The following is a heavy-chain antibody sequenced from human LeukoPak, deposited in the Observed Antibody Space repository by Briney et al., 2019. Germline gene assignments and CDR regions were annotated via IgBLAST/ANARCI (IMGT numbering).Heavy chain of an antibody. CDR3: ARPRVAGRTGWHFDV. Sequence: KPSETLSLTCAVSGYSISSGYYWGWIRQSPGKGLEWIGRIDRSGNTYYNPPLKSRVAISVDTSSNQFSLRLTSVTATDTALYYCARPRVAGRTGWHFDVWGRGTLVTVSS. J-gene: IGHJ2*01. V-gene: IGHV4-38-2*01. D-gene: IGHD3-10*01. CDR2: IDRSGNT. CDR1: GYSISSGYY.